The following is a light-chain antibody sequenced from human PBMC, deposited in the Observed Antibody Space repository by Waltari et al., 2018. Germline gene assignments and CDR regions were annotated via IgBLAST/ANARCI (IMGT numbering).Light chain of an antibody. V-gene: IGKV1-5*03. CDR3: QQYNSYSWT. Sequence: DIQMTQSPSTLSASVGDRVTITCRPSQSISSWLAWYQQKPGKAPKLLIYKAFSLESGVPSRFSGSGSGTEFTLTISSLQPDDFATYYCQQYNSYSWTFGQGTKVEIK. J-gene: IGKJ1*01. CDR1: QSISSW. CDR2: KAF.